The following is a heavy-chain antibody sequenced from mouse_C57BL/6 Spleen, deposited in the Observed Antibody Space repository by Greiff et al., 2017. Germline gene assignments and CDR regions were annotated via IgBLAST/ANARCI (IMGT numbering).Heavy chain of an antibody. CDR3: TARESYYYAMDY. CDR1: GFTFSNYW. J-gene: IGHJ4*01. D-gene: IGHD1-3*01. Sequence: LQQSGGGLVQPGGSMKLSCVASGFTFSNYWMNWVRQSPEKGLEWVAQIRLKSDNYATHYAESVKGRFTISRDDSKSSVYLQMNNLRAEDTGIYYCTARESYYYAMDYWGQGTSVTVSS. CDR2: IRLKSDNYAT. V-gene: IGHV6-3*01.